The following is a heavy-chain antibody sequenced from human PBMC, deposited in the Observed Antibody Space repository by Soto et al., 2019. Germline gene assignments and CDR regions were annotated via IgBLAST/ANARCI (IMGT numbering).Heavy chain of an antibody. D-gene: IGHD3-22*01. V-gene: IGHV3-30*03. CDR1: GFTFSSYG. Sequence: GGSLRLSCAASGFTFSSYGMHWVRQAPGKGLEWVAVISYDGSNKYYADSVKGRFTISRDNSKNTLYLQMNSLRAEDTAVYYCAAGTYYYDSSGYRYWGQGTLVTV. CDR2: ISYDGSNK. CDR3: AAGTYYYDSSGYRY. J-gene: IGHJ4*02.